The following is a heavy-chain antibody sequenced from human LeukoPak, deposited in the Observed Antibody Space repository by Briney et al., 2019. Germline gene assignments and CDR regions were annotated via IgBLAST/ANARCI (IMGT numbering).Heavy chain of an antibody. Sequence: SETLSLTCAVYGGSFSGYYWSWIRQPPGKGLEWIGEINHSGSTNYNPSLKSRVTISVDTSKNQFSLKLSSVTAADTAVYYCARGSPYYYDSSGYKYWGQGTLVTVSS. CDR1: GGSFSGYY. CDR3: ARGSPYYYDSSGYKY. J-gene: IGHJ4*02. CDR2: INHSGST. D-gene: IGHD3-22*01. V-gene: IGHV4-34*01.